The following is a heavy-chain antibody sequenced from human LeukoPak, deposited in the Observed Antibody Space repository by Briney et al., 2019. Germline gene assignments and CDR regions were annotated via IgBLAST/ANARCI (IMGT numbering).Heavy chain of an antibody. CDR1: GFTFSSYG. CDR2: ISYDGSNK. J-gene: IGHJ3*02. D-gene: IGHD3-22*01. Sequence: GSLRLSCAASGFTFSSYGMHWVRQAPGKGLEWVAVISYDGSNKYYADSMKGRFTISRDNSKNTLYLQMNSLRAEDTAVYYCAKDGYREDAFDIWGQGTMVTVSS. V-gene: IGHV3-30*18. CDR3: AKDGYREDAFDI.